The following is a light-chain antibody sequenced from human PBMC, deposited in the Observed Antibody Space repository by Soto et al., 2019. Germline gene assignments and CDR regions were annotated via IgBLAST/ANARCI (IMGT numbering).Light chain of an antibody. Sequence: QSVLTQPPSVSGAPGQRVTISCTGSSSNNGAGYDVHWYQQLPGTAPKLLIYGNSNRPSGVPDRFSGSKSGTSASLAITGLQAEDEADYYCQSYGVFGTGTKLTVL. V-gene: IGLV1-40*01. CDR2: GNS. CDR1: SSNNGAGYD. J-gene: IGLJ1*01. CDR3: QSYGV.